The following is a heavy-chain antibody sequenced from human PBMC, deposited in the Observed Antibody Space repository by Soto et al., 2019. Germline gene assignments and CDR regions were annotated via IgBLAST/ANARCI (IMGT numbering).Heavy chain of an antibody. CDR1: GGSISSYY. V-gene: IGHV4-59*01. J-gene: IGHJ6*02. CDR3: ARGPSDYYCWSGYKGDYYYGMDV. Sequence: QVQLQESGPGLVKPSETLSLTCTVSGGSISSYYWSWIRQPPGKGLEWIGYIYYSGSTNYNHSLKSRVTRSVDTSKNQFSLKLSSVTVADTAVYYCARGPSDYYCWSGYKGDYYYGMDVWGQGTTVTVSS. CDR2: IYYSGST. D-gene: IGHD3-3*01.